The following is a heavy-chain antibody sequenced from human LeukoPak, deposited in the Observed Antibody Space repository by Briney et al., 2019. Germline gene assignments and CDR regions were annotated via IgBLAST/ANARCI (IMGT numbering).Heavy chain of an antibody. CDR1: GFTFSVYA. CDR3: ARELHYYVAMDV. V-gene: IGHV3-23*01. D-gene: IGHD3-10*02. CDR2: IGSDNKP. J-gene: IGHJ6*02. Sequence: GGSLRLSCEASGFTFSVYAMTWVRQAPGKGLEWVSSIGSDNKPNYSESVKGRFAISRDNSKSMLFLKLNRLRAEDTALYYCARELHYYVAMDVWGQGTTVTVSS.